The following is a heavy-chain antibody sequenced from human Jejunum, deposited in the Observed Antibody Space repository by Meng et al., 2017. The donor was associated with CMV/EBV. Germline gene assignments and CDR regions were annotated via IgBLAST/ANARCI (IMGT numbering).Heavy chain of an antibody. CDR1: SA. J-gene: IGHJ6*02. V-gene: IGHV3-30-3*02. D-gene: IGHD2-2*01. Sequence: SAMHCGRQAPGKGLEWVAVISYDGTNKYYADSVKGRFIISRDNSKNTVSLHMNSLRAEDTALYYCAKSRIAVAAAAGYYYYGLDVWGQGTTVTVS. CDR3: AKSRIAVAAAAGYYYYGLDV. CDR2: ISYDGTNK.